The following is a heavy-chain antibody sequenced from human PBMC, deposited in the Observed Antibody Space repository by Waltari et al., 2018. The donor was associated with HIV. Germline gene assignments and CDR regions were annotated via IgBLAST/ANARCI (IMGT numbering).Heavy chain of an antibody. CDR1: GFTFSSSW. J-gene: IGHJ4*02. D-gene: IGHD6-13*01. CDR2: IKEDGSEI. Sequence: EVRLVESGGGLVQPGGSLRLSCAASGFTFSSSWMTWVRQAPGRGREWEANIKEDGSEIHGVDSVKGRFTIARDNAKNSLYLQMNSLRAEDTAVYYCARRQQLTDWGQGTLVTVSS. V-gene: IGHV3-7*01. CDR3: ARRQQLTD.